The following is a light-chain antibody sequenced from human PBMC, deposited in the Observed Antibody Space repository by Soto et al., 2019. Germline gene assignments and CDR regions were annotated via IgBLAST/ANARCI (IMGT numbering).Light chain of an antibody. J-gene: IGKJ1*01. CDR3: QQRINWPPT. Sequence: EIVLTQSPATLSLFPAERATLACRSSQSGNNYLRWYQQKPGQAPRLLLYDASNRASATPARFSGRRSVTHFSLTISTLEPEDSAVYYCQQRINWPPTFGQETKVDIK. CDR1: QSGNNY. CDR2: DAS. V-gene: IGKV3-11*01.